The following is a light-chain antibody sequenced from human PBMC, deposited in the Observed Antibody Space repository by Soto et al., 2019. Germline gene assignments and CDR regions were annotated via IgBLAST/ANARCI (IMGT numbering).Light chain of an antibody. J-gene: IGKJ5*01. V-gene: IGKV4-1*01. CDR1: QSILYSSNNRNY. CDR3: QQYYSTLPIT. CDR2: WAS. Sequence: DIVMTQSPDSLAVSLGERATINCKSSQSILYSSNNRNYLAWYQQKPGQPPKLLISWASTRESGVPDRFSGSGSATDFTLTISSLQAEDVAVYYCQQYYSTLPITFGQGTRLEI.